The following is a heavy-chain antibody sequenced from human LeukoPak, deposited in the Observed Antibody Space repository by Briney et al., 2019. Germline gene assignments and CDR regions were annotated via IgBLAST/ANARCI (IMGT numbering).Heavy chain of an antibody. D-gene: IGHD1-26*01. V-gene: IGHV3-21*04. CDR2: ISSSSSYI. CDR3: AKLGMYSGTSY. Sequence: GGSLRLSCAASGFTFSSYSMNWVRQAPGKGLEWVSSISSSSSYIYYADSVEGRFTISRDNAKNSLYLQMNSLRAEDTAVYYCAKLGMYSGTSYWGQGTLVTVSS. CDR1: GFTFSSYS. J-gene: IGHJ4*02.